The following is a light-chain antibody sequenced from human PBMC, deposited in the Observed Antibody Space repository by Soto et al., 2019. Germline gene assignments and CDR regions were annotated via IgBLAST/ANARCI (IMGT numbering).Light chain of an antibody. CDR2: AAS. J-gene: IGKJ3*01. CDR1: QGISNS. V-gene: IGKV1-27*01. CDR3: QKYNSVPLT. Sequence: DIPMTQSPSSLSASVGDRVTLTCRASQGISNSLAWYQQKPGKVPKLLIYAASTLQSGVPSRFSGSGSGTDFTLTISSLQPEDVATYYCQKYNSVPLTFGPGTKVDLK.